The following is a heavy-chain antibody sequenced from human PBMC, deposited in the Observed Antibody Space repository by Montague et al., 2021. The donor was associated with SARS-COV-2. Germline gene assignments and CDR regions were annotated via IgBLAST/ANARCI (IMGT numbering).Heavy chain of an antibody. D-gene: IGHD3-22*01. CDR2: MNPNSGNT. Sequence: SVRVSCKASGYTFTSYDINWVRQATGQGLEWMGWMNPNSGNTGYAQKFQGRVTMTRNTSISTAYMELSSLRSEDTAVYYCARGRSKIMIVVVIPFRYYGMDGWGQGTTDPVSS. J-gene: IGHJ6*02. V-gene: IGHV1-8*01. CDR1: GYTFTSYD. CDR3: ARGRSKIMIVVVIPFRYYGMDG.